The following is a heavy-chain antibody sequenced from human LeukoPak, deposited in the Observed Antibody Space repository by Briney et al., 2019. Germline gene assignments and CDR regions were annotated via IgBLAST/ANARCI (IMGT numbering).Heavy chain of an antibody. CDR1: GFTFSSYA. D-gene: IGHD1-1*01. Sequence: GGSLRLSCAASGFTFSSYAMSWVRQAPGEGLEWVSSISGSGGTKYYADPVEGRFTVSRDNSKNTLYLQMNSLRAEDTAVYYCAKYSELVRSTLDPWGQGTLVTVSS. J-gene: IGHJ5*02. V-gene: IGHV3-23*01. CDR3: AKYSELVRSTLDP. CDR2: ISGSGGTK.